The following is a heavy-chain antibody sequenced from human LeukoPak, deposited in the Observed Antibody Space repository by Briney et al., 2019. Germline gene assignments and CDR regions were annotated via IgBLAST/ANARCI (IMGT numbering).Heavy chain of an antibody. Sequence: ASVKVSCKASGGTFSSYAISWVRQAPGQGLEWMGGIIPIFGTANYAQKFQGRVTITADKSTSTAYMELSSLRSEDTAVYYCARMGGYSGYHFPAYMDVWGKGTTVTVSS. CDR1: GGTFSSYA. D-gene: IGHD5-12*01. J-gene: IGHJ6*03. CDR3: ARMGGYSGYHFPAYMDV. V-gene: IGHV1-69*06. CDR2: IIPIFGTA.